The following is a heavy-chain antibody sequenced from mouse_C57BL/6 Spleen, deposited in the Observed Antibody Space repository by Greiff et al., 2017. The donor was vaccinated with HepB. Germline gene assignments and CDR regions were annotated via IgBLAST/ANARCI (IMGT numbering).Heavy chain of an antibody. CDR3: APIYYDYEGEFAY. D-gene: IGHD2-4*01. V-gene: IGHV1-7*01. CDR2: INPSSGYT. Sequence: QVQLQQSGAELAKPGASVKLSCKASGYTFTSYWMHWVKQRPGQGLEWIGYINPSSGYTKYNQKFKDKATLTADKSSSTAYMQLSSLTYEDSAVYYCAPIYYDYEGEFAYWGQGTLVTVSA. CDR1: GYTFTSYW. J-gene: IGHJ3*01.